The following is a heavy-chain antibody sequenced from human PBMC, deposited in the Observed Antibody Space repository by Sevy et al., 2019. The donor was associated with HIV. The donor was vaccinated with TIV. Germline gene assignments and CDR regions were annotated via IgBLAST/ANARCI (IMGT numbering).Heavy chain of an antibody. D-gene: IGHD5-12*01. J-gene: IGHJ6*02. CDR1: GDSVSSNSAA. Sequence: SQTLSLTCAISGDSVSSNSAAWNWIRQSPSRGLEWLGRTYYRSKWYNDYAVSVKSRITINPDTSKNQFSLQLNSMTPEDTAVYYCARLSGYDPSNYYYYGMDVWGQGTTVTVSS. CDR3: ARLSGYDPSNYYYYGMDV. CDR2: TYYRSKWYN. V-gene: IGHV6-1*01.